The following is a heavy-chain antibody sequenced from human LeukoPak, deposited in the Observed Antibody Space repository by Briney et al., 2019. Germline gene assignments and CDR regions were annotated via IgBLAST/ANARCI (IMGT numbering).Heavy chain of an antibody. CDR2: VNPKNGGT. CDR1: GYSFTSYY. J-gene: IGHJ4*02. Sequence: ASVTVSCKTSGYSFTSYYMDWVRQAPGQGLEWMGWVNPKNGGTNYPQKFQGRVTMTTDTSVGTAYMEQSSLASDDTAVYYCARRGAYFDYWGQGTLVTVSS. CDR3: ARRGAYFDY. V-gene: IGHV1-2*02.